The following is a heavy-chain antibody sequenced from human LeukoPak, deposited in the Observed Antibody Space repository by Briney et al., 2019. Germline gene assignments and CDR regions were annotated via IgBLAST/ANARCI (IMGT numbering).Heavy chain of an antibody. CDR2: INWNGGST. CDR1: GFTFSSYW. V-gene: IGHV3-20*04. Sequence: GGSLRLSCAASGFTFSSYWMSWVRQAPGKGLGWVSGINWNGGSTGYADSVKGRFTISRDNAKNSLFLQMNSLRAEDTAVYYCARDPYSGSYGNYYYYFMDVWGKGTTVTISS. CDR3: ARDPYSGSYGNYYYYFMDV. D-gene: IGHD1-26*01. J-gene: IGHJ6*03.